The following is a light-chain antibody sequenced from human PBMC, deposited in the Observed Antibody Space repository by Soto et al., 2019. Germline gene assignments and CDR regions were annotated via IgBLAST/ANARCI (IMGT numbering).Light chain of an antibody. CDR1: SSDVGGYNY. J-gene: IGLJ1*01. Sequence: QSVLTQPASVSGSPGQSITISCTGTSSDVGGYNYVSWYQQHPGKAPKLIIYDVSDRPSGISTRFSASKSGNTASLTISGLQAEDEADYYCCPYTSSSPPWVFGTGTKVTVL. CDR3: CPYTSSSPPWV. CDR2: DVS. V-gene: IGLV2-14*03.